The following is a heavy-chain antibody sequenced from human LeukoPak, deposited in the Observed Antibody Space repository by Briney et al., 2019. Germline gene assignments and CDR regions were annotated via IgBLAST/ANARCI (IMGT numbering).Heavy chain of an antibody. V-gene: IGHV5-51*01. CDR3: ARCTMVRGVITAFDY. CDR2: IYPGDSDT. D-gene: IGHD3-10*01. J-gene: IGHJ4*02. CDR1: GYSFTSYW. Sequence: GESLKISCKGSGYSFTSYWIGWVRQMPGKGLEWMGIIYPGDSDTRYSPSFQGQVTIPADKSISTAYLQWSSLKASDTAMYYCARCTMVRGVITAFDYWGQGTLVTVSS.